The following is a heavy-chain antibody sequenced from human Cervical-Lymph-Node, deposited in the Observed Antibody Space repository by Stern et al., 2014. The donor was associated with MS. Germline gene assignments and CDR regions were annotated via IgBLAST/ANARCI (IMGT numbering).Heavy chain of an antibody. V-gene: IGHV3-21*01. Sequence: EVQLVESGGGLVKPGGSLRLSCAASGFTFSSYSMNWVRQAPGKGLEWVSSISSSSSYIYYADSVKGRFTISRDNAKNSLYLQMNSLRAEDTAVYYCARDLITKRYYYGMDVWGQGTTVTVSS. CDR3: ARDLITKRYYYGMDV. CDR1: GFTFSSYS. J-gene: IGHJ6*02. CDR2: ISSSSSYI. D-gene: IGHD1-20*01.